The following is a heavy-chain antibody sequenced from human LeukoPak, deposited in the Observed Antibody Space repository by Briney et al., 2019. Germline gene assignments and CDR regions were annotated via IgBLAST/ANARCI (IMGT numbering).Heavy chain of an antibody. CDR2: ISAYNGNT. Sequence: APVKVSCKASGYTFTGYYMHWVRQAPGQGLEWMGWISAYNGNTNYAQKLQGRVTMTTDTTTSTAYMELRSLRSDDTAVYYCARDGIYVPSGYFDYWGQGTLVTVSS. CDR3: ARDGIYVPSGYFDY. D-gene: IGHD3-10*02. V-gene: IGHV1-18*04. CDR1: GYTFTGYY. J-gene: IGHJ4*02.